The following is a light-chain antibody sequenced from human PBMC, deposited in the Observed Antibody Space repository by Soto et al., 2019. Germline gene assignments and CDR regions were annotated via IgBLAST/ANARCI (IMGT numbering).Light chain of an antibody. CDR3: QRYSDFQYV. J-gene: IGKJ2*01. CDR2: GAS. Sequence: ETVLTQSPGTLSLSPGETATLSCRASQSVASNSLAWYQQKPGQAPRLLVYGASGRATDIPDRFSGRGSGTDFTLTINRLEPDDFATYYCQRYSDFQYVFGQGTKLQMK. V-gene: IGKV3-20*01. CDR1: QSVASNS.